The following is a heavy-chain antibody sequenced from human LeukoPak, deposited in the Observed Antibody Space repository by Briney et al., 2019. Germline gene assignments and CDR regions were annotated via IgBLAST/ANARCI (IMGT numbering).Heavy chain of an antibody. V-gene: IGHV3-48*03. D-gene: IGHD3-10*01. CDR3: ASDYYGSGSYHYYYGMDV. CDR2: ISSSGSTI. CDR1: GFTFSSYE. J-gene: IGHJ6*02. Sequence: GGSLRLSCAASGFTFSSYEMNWVRQAPGKGLEWVSYISSSGSTIYYADSVKGRFTISRDNAKNSLYPQMNSLRAEDTAVYYCASDYYGSGSYHYYYGMDVWGQGTTVTVSS.